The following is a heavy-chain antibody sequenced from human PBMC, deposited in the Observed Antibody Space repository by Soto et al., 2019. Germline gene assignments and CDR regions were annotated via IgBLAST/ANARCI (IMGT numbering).Heavy chain of an antibody. CDR1: GGSFNXHX. V-gene: IGHV1-69*01. Sequence: QVQLVQSGAEVXXXXXXVRVSCKASGGSFNXHXISWVRQAPGQGLEXRGGIIPIFGTANHAQKFQGRVTIIADESKSTVYMELSSLRSDDTAIYYCARGWGYDSTDYYYAYWGQGTLVIVSS. J-gene: IGHJ4*02. D-gene: IGHD3-22*01. CDR2: IIPIFGTA. CDR3: ARGWGYDSTDYYYAY.